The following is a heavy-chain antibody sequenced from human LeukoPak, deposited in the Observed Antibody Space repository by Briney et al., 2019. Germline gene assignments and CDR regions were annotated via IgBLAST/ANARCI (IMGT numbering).Heavy chain of an antibody. CDR2: IYYSGST. Sequence: SETLSLTCTVSGGSISSYYWSWIRQPPGKGLEWIGYIYYSGSTNYNPSLKSRVTISVDTSKNQFSLKLSSVTAADTAVYYCARERRYYGSGTIDYWGQGTLVTVSS. D-gene: IGHD3-10*01. CDR1: GGSISSYY. J-gene: IGHJ4*02. CDR3: ARERRYYGSGTIDY. V-gene: IGHV4-59*01.